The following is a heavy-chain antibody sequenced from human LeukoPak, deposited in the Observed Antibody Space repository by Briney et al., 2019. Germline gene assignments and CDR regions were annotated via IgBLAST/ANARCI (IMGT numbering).Heavy chain of an antibody. Sequence: ASVKVSCKASGGTFTSYAISWVRQAPGQGLEWMGGIIPIFGTANYAQKFQGRVTITADKSTSTAYMELSSLRSEDTAVYYSARGQLERRAGAYDYYYYGMDVWGKGTTVTVSS. CDR3: ARGQLERRAGAYDYYYYGMDV. CDR1: GGTFTSYA. CDR2: IIPIFGTA. V-gene: IGHV1-69*06. J-gene: IGHJ6*04. D-gene: IGHD1-1*01.